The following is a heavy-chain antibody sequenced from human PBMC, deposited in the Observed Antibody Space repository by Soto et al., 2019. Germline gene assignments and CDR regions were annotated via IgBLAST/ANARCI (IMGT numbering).Heavy chain of an antibody. CDR3: AREYYYDSSRYYKIDY. V-gene: IGHV1-18*04. D-gene: IGHD3-22*01. CDR1: GYTFTSYG. J-gene: IGHJ4*02. CDR2: ISAYNGNT. Sequence: ASVKVSCKASGYTFTSYGISWVRQAPGQGLEWMGWISAYNGNTNYAQKLQGRVTMTTDTSTSTAYMELRSLRSDDTAVYYCAREYYYDSSRYYKIDYWGQGTLVTVYS.